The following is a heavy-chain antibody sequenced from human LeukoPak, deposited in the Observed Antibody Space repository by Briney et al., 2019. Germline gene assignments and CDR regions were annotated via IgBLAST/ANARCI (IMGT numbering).Heavy chain of an antibody. CDR3: ARDRHWGAFDF. D-gene: IGHD7-27*01. V-gene: IGHV3-30*04. J-gene: IGHJ3*01. Sequence: GGSLRLSCVASGFTFSRHPMHWVRQAPGKGLEWVAVISYDGSKKDYADSVKGRFTISRDNSKNTLHLQMNSLRAEDTAVYYCARDRHWGAFDFWGQGTMVIVPS. CDR1: GFTFSRHP. CDR2: ISYDGSKK.